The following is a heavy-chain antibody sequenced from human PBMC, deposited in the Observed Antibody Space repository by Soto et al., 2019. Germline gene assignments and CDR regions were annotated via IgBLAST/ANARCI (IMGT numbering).Heavy chain of an antibody. CDR2: IWYSGST. D-gene: IGHD1-26*01. CDR1: GGSIRSYH. V-gene: IGHV4-59*08. J-gene: IGHJ5*02. CDR3: ATQEVGGSYVYTFDP. Sequence: SETLSLTCSVSGGSIRSYHWSWIRQPPGKALEWIGYIWYSGSTKYNPSLKSRITISVDTSKNQFSLKPSSVTAADTAVYYCATQEVGGSYVYTFDPWGQGTLVTVSS.